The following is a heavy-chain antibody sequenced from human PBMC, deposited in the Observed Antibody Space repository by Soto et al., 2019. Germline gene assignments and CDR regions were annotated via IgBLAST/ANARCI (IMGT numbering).Heavy chain of an antibody. Sequence: GGSLRLSCAASGFTFRSYGMHWVRQAPGKGLEWVAVISYDGSNKYYADSVKGRFNISRDNSKNTLYLQMNSLRAEDTAVYYCAKNILTGYYTGGYYYYGMDVWGQGTTVTVSS. J-gene: IGHJ6*02. CDR1: GFTFRSYG. D-gene: IGHD3-9*01. V-gene: IGHV3-30*18. CDR3: AKNILTGYYTGGYYYYGMDV. CDR2: ISYDGSNK.